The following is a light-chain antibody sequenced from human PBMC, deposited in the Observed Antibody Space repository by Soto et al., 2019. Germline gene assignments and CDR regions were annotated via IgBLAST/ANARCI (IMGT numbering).Light chain of an antibody. Sequence: ATLSCRASQSVSSSYLAWYQQKPGQAPRLVIYDASSRATGIPDRFSGSGSGTDFTLTISRLEAEDFAVYFCYQYDSSPWTFGQGTKVDIK. CDR2: DAS. V-gene: IGKV3-20*01. CDR3: YQYDSSPWT. CDR1: QSVSSSY. J-gene: IGKJ1*01.